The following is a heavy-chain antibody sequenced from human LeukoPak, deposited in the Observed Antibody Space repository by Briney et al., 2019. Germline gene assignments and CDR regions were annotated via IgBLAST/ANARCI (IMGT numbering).Heavy chain of an antibody. Sequence: ASVKVSCKASGYTFTGYYMHWVRQAPGQGLEWMGWINPNSGGTNYAQKFQGRVTMTRDTSISTAYMELSRLRSDDTAVHYCARDHGYSSSFFLPKNWFDPWGQGTLVTVSS. CDR1: GYTFTGYY. CDR2: INPNSGGT. J-gene: IGHJ5*02. CDR3: ARDHGYSSSFFLPKNWFDP. V-gene: IGHV1-2*02. D-gene: IGHD6-13*01.